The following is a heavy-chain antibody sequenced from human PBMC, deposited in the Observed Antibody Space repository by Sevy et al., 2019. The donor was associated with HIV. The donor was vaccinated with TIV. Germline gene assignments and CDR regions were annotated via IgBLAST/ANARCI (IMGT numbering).Heavy chain of an antibody. D-gene: IGHD2-15*01. CDR3: ARRAVHCSGGSCYGACYYYMDV. CDR2: IYSGGST. CDR1: GFTVSSNY. J-gene: IGHJ6*03. Sequence: GGSLRLSCAASGFTVSSNYMSWVRQAPGKGLEWVSVIYSGGSTYYADSVKGRFTISRDNSKNTLYLQMNSLRGEDTAVYYCARRAVHCSGGSCYGACYYYMDVWGKGTTVTVSS. V-gene: IGHV3-53*01.